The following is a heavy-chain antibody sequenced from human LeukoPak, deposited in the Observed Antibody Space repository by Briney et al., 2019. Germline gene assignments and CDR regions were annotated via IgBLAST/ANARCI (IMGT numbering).Heavy chain of an antibody. J-gene: IGHJ3*02. CDR2: ISGSGDNT. Sequence: GGSLRLSCAASGFTFKSYGMSWVRQAPGKGLEWVSVISGSGDNTNYADPVKGRFTISRDNSKNTLYVQMNSLRAEDTAVYYCAKSMGYGGNSAFDIWGRGTMVTVSS. V-gene: IGHV3-23*01. CDR3: AKSMGYGGNSAFDI. D-gene: IGHD4-23*01. CDR1: GFTFKSYG.